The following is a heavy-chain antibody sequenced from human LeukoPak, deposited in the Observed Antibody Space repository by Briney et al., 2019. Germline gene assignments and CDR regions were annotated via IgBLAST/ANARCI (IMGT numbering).Heavy chain of an antibody. Sequence: PSETLSLTCTVSGGSISSYYWSWIRQPAGKGLEWIGRIYTSGSTNYNPSLKSRVTMSVDTSKNQFSLKLSSVIAADTAVYYCARSGWGSSSGWFDPWGQGTLVTVSS. D-gene: IGHD6-6*01. CDR3: ARSGWGSSSGWFDP. V-gene: IGHV4-4*07. CDR2: IYTSGST. CDR1: GGSISSYY. J-gene: IGHJ5*02.